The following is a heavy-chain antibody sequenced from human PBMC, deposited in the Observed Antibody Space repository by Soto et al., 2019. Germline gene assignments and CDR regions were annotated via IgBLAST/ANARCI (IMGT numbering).Heavy chain of an antibody. CDR1: GLTFSNCA. J-gene: IGHJ4*02. D-gene: IGHD1-7*01. CDR3: AKNQERELPRVIDF. CDR2: MSGSSSTT. V-gene: IGHV3-23*01. Sequence: EVRLLESGGGLVKPGGSLRLSCATSGLTFSNCAMSWVRQAPGGGLEWVSSMSGSSSTTYYADSVRGRFTISRDRSKNTLYLQMSSLRAEDTALYYCAKNQERELPRVIDFWGQGTLVTVSS.